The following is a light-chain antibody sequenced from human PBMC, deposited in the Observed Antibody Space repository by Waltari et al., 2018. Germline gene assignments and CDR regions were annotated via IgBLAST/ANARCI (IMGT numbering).Light chain of an antibody. CDR1: SSDIGNYNY. V-gene: IGLV2-11*01. CDR3: CSYAGFYSYYV. CDR2: DVT. Sequence: QSALTQPRSVSGSPGQSVTISCTGTSSDIGNYNYVSWYQHHPGKAPRLMIYDVTKRPSGFLLCFSSSKSVNTASLTIAWLQAEDEADYYCCSYAGFYSYYVFGTGTKATVL. J-gene: IGLJ1*01.